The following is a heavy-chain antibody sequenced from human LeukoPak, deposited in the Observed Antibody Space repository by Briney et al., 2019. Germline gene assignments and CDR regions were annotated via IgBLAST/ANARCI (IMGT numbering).Heavy chain of an antibody. D-gene: IGHD6-13*01. CDR1: GYSFTSYW. V-gene: IGHV5-51*01. CDR3: ARAVAAAGTGYYGMDV. Sequence: GESLKISCKGSGYSFTSYWIGWVRQTPGKGLEWMGIIYPGDSDTRYSPSFQGQVTISADKSISTAYLQWSSLKASDTAMYYCARAVAAAGTGYYGMDVWGQGTTVTVSS. CDR2: IYPGDSDT. J-gene: IGHJ6*02.